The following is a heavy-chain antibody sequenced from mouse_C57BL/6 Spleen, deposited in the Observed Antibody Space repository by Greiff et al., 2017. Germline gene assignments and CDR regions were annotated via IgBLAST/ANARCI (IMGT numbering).Heavy chain of an antibody. V-gene: IGHV1-55*01. D-gene: IGHD1-1*01. CDR3: ARGPHYYGSGGFAY. CDR2: IYPGSGST. CDR1: GYTFTSYW. J-gene: IGHJ3*01. Sequence: VQLQQPGAELVKPGASVKMSCKASGYTFTSYWITWVKQRPGQGLEWIGDIYPGSGSTNYNEKFKSKATLTVDTSSSTAYMQLSSLTSEDSAVYYCARGPHYYGSGGFAYWGQGTLVTVSA.